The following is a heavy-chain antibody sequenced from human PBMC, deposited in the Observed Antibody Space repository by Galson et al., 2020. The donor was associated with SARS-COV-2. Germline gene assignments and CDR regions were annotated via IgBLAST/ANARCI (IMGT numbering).Heavy chain of an antibody. CDR3: AKGVWFEEIVSPFDS. CDR1: SFRFSDFA. D-gene: IGHD3-10*01. J-gene: IGHJ4*02. V-gene: IGHV3-30*04. Sequence: QLGESLKISCAAPSFRFSDFALHWVRQAPGKGLAWVALISSDDGSNKYYADSVKGRFTISRDNSKNTLYLQMNSLRAEDTAVYYCAKGVWFEEIVSPFDSWGQGTLVTVSS. CDR2: ISSDDGSNK.